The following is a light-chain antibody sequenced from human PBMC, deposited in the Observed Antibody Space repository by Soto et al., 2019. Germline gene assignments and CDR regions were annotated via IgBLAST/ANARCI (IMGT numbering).Light chain of an antibody. CDR1: QSDSSY. J-gene: IGKJ4*02. Sequence: EIVLTQSPATLPFSPEERATLSYRASQSDSSYLAGYQQKPGQAPRLLSYDASNRATGIPARFSGSGSETDFTLTISSLAAEDFAGNYCPQRSDWPLMFGGRTKVEIK. CDR3: PQRSDWPLM. V-gene: IGKV3-11*01. CDR2: DAS.